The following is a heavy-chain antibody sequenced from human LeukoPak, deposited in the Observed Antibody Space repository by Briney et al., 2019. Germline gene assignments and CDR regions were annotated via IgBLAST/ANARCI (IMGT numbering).Heavy chain of an antibody. CDR3: AKHYMGSYNNCGIDA. V-gene: IGHV4-39*01. J-gene: IGHJ5*02. CDR2: IYYSGYT. CDR1: GGSISSYY. Sequence: SETLSLTCTVSGGSISSYYWGWIRQPPGKGLEWIGTIYYSGYTYYNPSLESRVTISVDTSKNQYSLKLSSVTAADTAVYYCAKHYMGSYNNCGIDAWGQASLVTVSS. D-gene: IGHD3-10*01.